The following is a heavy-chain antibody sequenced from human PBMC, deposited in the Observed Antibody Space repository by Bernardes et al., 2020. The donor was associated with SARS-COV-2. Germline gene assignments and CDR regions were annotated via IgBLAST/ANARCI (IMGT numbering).Heavy chain of an antibody. CDR3: ARGGGMTTVTTPFDY. V-gene: IGHV4-34*01. Sequence: SETLPLTCAVYGGSFSGSYWSWIRQLPGPGLAWIGEINHSGSTNYNPSLKSRVTISVDTSKNQFSLKLSSVTAADTAVYYCARGGGMTTVTTPFDYWGQGTLVTGSS. J-gene: IGHJ4*02. CDR1: GGSFSGSY. CDR2: INHSGST. D-gene: IGHD4-4*01.